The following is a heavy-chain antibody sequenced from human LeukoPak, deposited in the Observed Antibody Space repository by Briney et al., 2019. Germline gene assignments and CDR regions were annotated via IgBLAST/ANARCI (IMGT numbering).Heavy chain of an antibody. CDR1: GGSFSGYY. CDR2: INHSGST. Sequence: SETLSLTCAVYGGSFSGYYWSWIRQPPGKGLEWIGEINHSGSTNYNPSLKSRVTISVDTSKNQFSLKLSSVTAADTAVYYCARLWPPITMVRGAIDYWGQGTLVTVSS. D-gene: IGHD3-10*01. V-gene: IGHV4-34*01. J-gene: IGHJ4*02. CDR3: ARLWPPITMVRGAIDY.